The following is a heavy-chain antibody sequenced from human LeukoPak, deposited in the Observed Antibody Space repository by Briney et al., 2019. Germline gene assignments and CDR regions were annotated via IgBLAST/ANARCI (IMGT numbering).Heavy chain of an antibody. V-gene: IGHV3-33*01. CDR2: IWYDGSNK. J-gene: IGHJ6*03. D-gene: IGHD1-26*01. CDR1: GFTFSSYG. CDR3: ARAGIDHYYYYMDV. Sequence: GGSLRPSCAASGFTFSSYGMHWVRQAPGKGLEWVAVIWYDGSNKYYADSVKGRFTISRDNSKNTLYLQMNSLRAEDTAVYYCARAGIDHYYYYMDVWGKGTTVTVSS.